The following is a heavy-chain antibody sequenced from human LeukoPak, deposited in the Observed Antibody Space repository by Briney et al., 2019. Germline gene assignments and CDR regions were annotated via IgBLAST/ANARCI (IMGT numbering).Heavy chain of an antibody. Sequence: PGGSLRLSCVVSGFTFSSFEMNWVRQAPGKGLEWVSYISSTFAIHYADSVKGRFTISRDNARDSLYLQMNSLRDEDTAVYYCARSLSGYNTDPFFEQWGQGALVTVSS. CDR2: ISSTFAI. V-gene: IGHV3-48*03. CDR3: ARSLSGYNTDPFFEQ. D-gene: IGHD5-12*01. CDR1: GFTFSSFE. J-gene: IGHJ4*02.